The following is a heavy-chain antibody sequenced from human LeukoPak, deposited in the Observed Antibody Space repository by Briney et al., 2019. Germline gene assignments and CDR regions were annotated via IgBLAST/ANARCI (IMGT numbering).Heavy chain of an antibody. CDR2: IYYSGST. Sequence: SETLSLTCTVSGGSISSSSYYWGWIRQPPGKGLEWIGSIYYSGSTYYNPSLKSRVTISVDTSKNQFSLKLSSVTAADTAVYYCARDRRFQSFDYWGQGTLVTVSS. D-gene: IGHD3-16*01. CDR3: ARDRRFQSFDY. V-gene: IGHV4-39*07. J-gene: IGHJ4*02. CDR1: GGSISSSSYY.